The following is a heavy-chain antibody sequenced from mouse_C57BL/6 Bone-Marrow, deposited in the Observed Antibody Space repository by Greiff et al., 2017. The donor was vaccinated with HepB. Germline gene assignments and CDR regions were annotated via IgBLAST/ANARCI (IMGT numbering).Heavy chain of an antibody. CDR3: SRAGASWDYFDY. CDR1: GYTFTDYE. J-gene: IGHJ2*01. Sequence: VQLQQSGAELVRPGASVTLSCKASGYTFTDYEMHWVKQTPVHGLEWIGAIDPETGGTAYNQKFKGKAILTADKSTSTAYMELRSLTSEYSAVYYCSRAGASWDYFDYWGQGTTLTVSS. D-gene: IGHD4-1*01. CDR2: IDPETGGT. V-gene: IGHV1-15*01.